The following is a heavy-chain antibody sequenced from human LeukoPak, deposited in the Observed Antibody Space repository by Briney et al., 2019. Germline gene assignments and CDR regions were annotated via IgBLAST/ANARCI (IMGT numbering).Heavy chain of an antibody. D-gene: IGHD3-22*01. J-gene: IGHJ4*02. Sequence: PSETLSLTCTVSGGSISSYYWSWIRQPAGKGLEWIGRICGSGSTNYNPSLWGRVTMSVDTSKNQVSLNLSSVTAADTAVYYCARDLGGLYYDSSGTDYWGQGTLVTVSS. CDR1: GGSISSYY. CDR2: ICGSGST. V-gene: IGHV4-4*07. CDR3: ARDLGGLYYDSSGTDY.